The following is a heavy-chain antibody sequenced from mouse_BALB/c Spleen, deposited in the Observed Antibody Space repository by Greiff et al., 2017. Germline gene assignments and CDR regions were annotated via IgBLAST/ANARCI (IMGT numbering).Heavy chain of an antibody. D-gene: IGHD3-2*01. Sequence: EVKLVESGGGLVKPGGSLKLSCAASGFTFSDYYMYWVRQTPEKRLEWVATISDGGSYTYYPDSVKGRFTISRDNAKNNLYLQMSSLKSEDTAMYYCARDQTARATFAMDYWGQGTSVTVSS. CDR3: ARDQTARATFAMDY. CDR1: GFTFSDYY. CDR2: ISDGGSYT. V-gene: IGHV5-4*02. J-gene: IGHJ4*01.